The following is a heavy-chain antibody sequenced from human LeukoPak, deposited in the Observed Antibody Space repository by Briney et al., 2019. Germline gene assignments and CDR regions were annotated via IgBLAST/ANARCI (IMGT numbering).Heavy chain of an antibody. CDR3: ARDGPYVWGSYRYFDP. CDR1: GVSISSYY. J-gene: IGHJ5*02. V-gene: IGHV4-59*01. CDR2: IYYSGST. D-gene: IGHD3-16*02. Sequence: PSETLSLTCTVSGVSISSYYWSWIRQPPGKGLEWIGYIYYSGSTNYNPSLKSRVTISVDTSKTQFSLKLSSVTAADTAVYYCARDGPYVWGSYRYFDPWGQGTLVTVSS.